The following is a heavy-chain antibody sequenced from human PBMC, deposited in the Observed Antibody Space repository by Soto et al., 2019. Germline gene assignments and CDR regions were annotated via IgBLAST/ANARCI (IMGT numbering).Heavy chain of an antibody. CDR3: TTGIYYDILTGYHNVAY. CDR2: IKSKTDGRTA. CDR1: GFNLSNPW. D-gene: IGHD3-9*01. V-gene: IGHV3-15*01. J-gene: IGHJ4*02. Sequence: AGSLRLSCVASGFNLSNPWMTWVRQAAGKGLEWVGRIKSKTDGRTADYAAPVKGRATISRDDSKNTVYLQMNSLKTEDTAVYYCTTGIYYDILTGYHNVAYWGQGALVTVSS.